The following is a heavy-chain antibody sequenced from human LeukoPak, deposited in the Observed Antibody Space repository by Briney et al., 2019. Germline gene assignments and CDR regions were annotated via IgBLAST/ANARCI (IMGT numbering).Heavy chain of an antibody. D-gene: IGHD6-19*01. J-gene: IGHJ4*02. CDR2: IYYSGST. V-gene: IGHV4-39*01. Sequence: SETLSLTCTVSGGSISSSSYYWGWLRQPPGKGLEWIGSIYYSGSTYYNPSLKSRVTISVDTSKNQFSLKLSSVTAADTAVYYCARPSTDSSGWYYFDYWGQGTLVTVSS. CDR3: ARPSTDSSGWYYFDY. CDR1: GGSISSSSYY.